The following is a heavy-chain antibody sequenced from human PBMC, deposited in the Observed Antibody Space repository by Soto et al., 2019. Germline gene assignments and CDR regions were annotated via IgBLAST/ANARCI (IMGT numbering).Heavy chain of an antibody. D-gene: IGHD2-2*01. J-gene: IGHJ4*02. Sequence: GGSLRLSCTASGFTFGDYAMSWFRQAPGKGLEWVGFIRSKAYGGTTEYAASVKGRFTISRDDSKSIAYLQMNSLKTEDTAVYYCASVPGPGVDFWGQGTLVIVSS. CDR3: ASVPGPGVDF. CDR1: GFTFGDYA. V-gene: IGHV3-49*03. CDR2: IRSKAYGGTT.